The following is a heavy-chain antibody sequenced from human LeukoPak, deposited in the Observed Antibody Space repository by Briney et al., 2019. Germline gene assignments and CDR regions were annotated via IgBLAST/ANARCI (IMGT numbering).Heavy chain of an antibody. CDR2: IKSKTDGGTT. CDR1: GFTLSNAW. J-gene: IGHJ4*02. D-gene: IGHD1-26*01. V-gene: IGHV3-15*01. Sequence: GGSLRLSCAASGFTLSNAWMSWVRQAPGKGLEWVGHIKSKTDGGTTDYAAPVKGRFTISRDDSKNTLYLQMNSLKTEDTAVYYCTTMGGADFDYWGQGTLVTVSS. CDR3: TTMGGADFDY.